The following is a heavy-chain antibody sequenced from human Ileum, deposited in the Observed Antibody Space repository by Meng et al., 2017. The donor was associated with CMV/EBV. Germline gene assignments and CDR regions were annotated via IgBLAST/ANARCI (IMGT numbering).Heavy chain of an antibody. CDR2: IHYSAST. CDR1: GGSISSSPYY. V-gene: IGHV4-39*07. CDR3: AREGPGARFDH. Sequence: QLRRQEAGPGLVKPSETLSLTCTVSGGSISSSPYYWGWIRQPPGKGLEWIGSIHYSASTYNNPSLKSRVTISLDTSKTQFSLHLISVTAADTAVYYCAREGPGARFDHWGQGILVTVFS. J-gene: IGHJ4*02. D-gene: IGHD3-10*01.